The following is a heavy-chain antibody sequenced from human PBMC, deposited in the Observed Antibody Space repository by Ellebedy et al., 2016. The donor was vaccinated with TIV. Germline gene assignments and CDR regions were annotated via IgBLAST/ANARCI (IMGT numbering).Heavy chain of an antibody. V-gene: IGHV3-66*01. D-gene: IGHD4-17*01. CDR2: IYSGGST. CDR1: GFTVSSNY. J-gene: IGHJ6*02. CDR3: ARDPPYGDYAYGMDV. Sequence: PGGSLRLSCAASGFTVSSNYMSWVRQAPGKGLEWVSVIYSGGSTYYADSVKGRFTISRDNSKNTLYLQMNSLRAEDTAVYYCARDPPYGDYAYGMDVWGQGTTVTVSS.